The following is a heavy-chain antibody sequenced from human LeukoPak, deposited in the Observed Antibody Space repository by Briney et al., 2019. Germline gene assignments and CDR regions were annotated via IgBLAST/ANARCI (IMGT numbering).Heavy chain of an antibody. Sequence: SETLSLTCTVSGGSISGYYWTWIRQSPGKGLEWIAYVYSSGSTNYNPSLYSRVTISLDTSKNQFSLKLSSVTAADTAVYFCARNGTRSGGAFDVWGQGTMVTVSS. J-gene: IGHJ3*01. CDR1: GGSISGYY. CDR2: VYSSGST. V-gene: IGHV4-59*08. D-gene: IGHD4-23*01. CDR3: ARNGTRSGGAFDV.